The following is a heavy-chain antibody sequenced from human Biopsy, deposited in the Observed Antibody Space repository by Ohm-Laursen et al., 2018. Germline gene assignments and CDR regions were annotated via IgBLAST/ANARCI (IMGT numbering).Heavy chain of an antibody. CDR1: GDSISNSY. J-gene: IGHJ4*02. CDR3: AKARTLDTAIDFDY. Sequence: SDTLSLTCLVSGDSISNSYWTWIRQPAGKGLEWIGRFYSSGSSSYNPSLKSRVTMSIDASMNQFPLKLTSVTAADTAVYYCAKARTLDTAIDFDYWGQGTLVTVSS. V-gene: IGHV4-4*07. CDR2: FYSSGSS. D-gene: IGHD5-18*01.